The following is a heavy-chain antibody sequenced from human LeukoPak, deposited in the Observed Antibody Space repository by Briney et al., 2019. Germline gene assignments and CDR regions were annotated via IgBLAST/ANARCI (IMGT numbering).Heavy chain of an antibody. D-gene: IGHD3-9*01. V-gene: IGHV4-4*02. Sequence: SETLSLTCTVSGGSISSSNWWSWVRQPPGKGLEWIGEIYHSGSTNYNPSLKSRVTISVDKSKNQFSLKLSSVTAADTAVYYCARDRGRDYDIFIYYYYMDVWGKGTTVTISS. CDR3: ARDRGRDYDIFIYYYYMDV. CDR2: IYHSGST. J-gene: IGHJ6*03. CDR1: GGSISSSNW.